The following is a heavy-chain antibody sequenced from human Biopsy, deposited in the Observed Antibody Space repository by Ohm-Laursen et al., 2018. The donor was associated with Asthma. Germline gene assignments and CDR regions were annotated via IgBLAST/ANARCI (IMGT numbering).Heavy chain of an antibody. J-gene: IGHJ4*02. V-gene: IGHV1-46*01. CDR3: ARAGALIVGATMGY. CDR1: GGTFSSYA. Sequence: SVKVSCKASGGTFSSYAISWVRQAPGQGLEWMGIINPSGGSTSYAQKFQGRVTMTRDTSMSTVYMELSSLRSEDTAVYYCARAGALIVGATMGYWGQGTLVTVSS. CDR2: INPSGGST. D-gene: IGHD1-26*01.